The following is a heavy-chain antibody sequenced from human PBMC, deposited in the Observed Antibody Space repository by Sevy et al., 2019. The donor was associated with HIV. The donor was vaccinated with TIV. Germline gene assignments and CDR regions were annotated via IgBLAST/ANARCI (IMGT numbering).Heavy chain of an antibody. J-gene: IGHJ4*02. CDR2: ISYDGSNK. V-gene: IGHV3-30*18. Sequence: GGSLRLSCVASGLTLSGYGMHWVRQAPGNGLEWVAAISYDGSNKYYADSLKGRFTISSDDSKNTLYLQMNNVGPEDTAVYYCAKDASSQWLNYYFDYWGQGTLVTVSS. CDR3: AKDASSQWLNYYFDY. D-gene: IGHD6-19*01. CDR1: GLTLSGYG.